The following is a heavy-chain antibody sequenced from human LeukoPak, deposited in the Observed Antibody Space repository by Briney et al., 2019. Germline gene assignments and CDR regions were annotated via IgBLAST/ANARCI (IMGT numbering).Heavy chain of an antibody. CDR1: GFTFSSYG. D-gene: IGHD3-10*01. Sequence: GGSLRLSCAASGFTFSSYGMHWVRQAPGKGLEWVAVISYDGSNKYYADSVKGRFTISRDNSKNTLYLQMNSLRVEDTAVYYCARGMIREIIIGPSSDYWGQGTLVTVSS. CDR3: ARGMIREIIIGPSSDY. V-gene: IGHV3-30*03. J-gene: IGHJ4*02. CDR2: ISYDGSNK.